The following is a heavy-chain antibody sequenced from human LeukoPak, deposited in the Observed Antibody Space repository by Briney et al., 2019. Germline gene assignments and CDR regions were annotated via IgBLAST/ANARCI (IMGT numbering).Heavy chain of an antibody. J-gene: IGHJ4*02. CDR1: GFSISSGHF. Sequence: SETLSLTCSVSGFSISSGHFWAWIRQTPGKGLEWIGSIGNVHRGGHGDAYYKPSLKSRVSLSVDTSRKQFSLRMSSLTAADTAVYYCARGEDYYKCGNYWGQGTLVTVSS. CDR2: IGNVHRGGHGDA. V-gene: IGHV4-38-2*02. CDR3: ARGEDYYKCGNY. D-gene: IGHD3-22*01.